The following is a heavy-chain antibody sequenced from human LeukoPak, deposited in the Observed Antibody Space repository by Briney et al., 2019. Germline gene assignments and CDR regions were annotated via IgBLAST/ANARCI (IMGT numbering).Heavy chain of an antibody. CDR1: GFTFGDYA. Sequence: GGSLRLSCTASGFTFGDYAMSWVRQAPGKGLEWVGFIRSKAYGGTTEYAASVKGRFTISRDDSKSIAYLQMNSLKTEDTAVYYCTSLAAAGTDYWGQGTLVAVSS. D-gene: IGHD6-13*01. J-gene: IGHJ4*02. CDR2: IRSKAYGGTT. V-gene: IGHV3-49*04. CDR3: TSLAAAGTDY.